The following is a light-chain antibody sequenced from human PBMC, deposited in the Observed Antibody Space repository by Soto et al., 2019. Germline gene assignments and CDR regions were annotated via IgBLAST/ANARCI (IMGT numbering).Light chain of an antibody. CDR3: QQRSNLWT. Sequence: EIVLTQSPATLCLSPGERATLSCRASQSVSSYLAWYQQKPGQAPRLLIYDASNRATGIPARFSGSGSGTDFTLTISSLEPEDFAVYYCQQRSNLWTFGQGTKVDIK. CDR2: DAS. J-gene: IGKJ1*01. V-gene: IGKV3-11*01. CDR1: QSVSSY.